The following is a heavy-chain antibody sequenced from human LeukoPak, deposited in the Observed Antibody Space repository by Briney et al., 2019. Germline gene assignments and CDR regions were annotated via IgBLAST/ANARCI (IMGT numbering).Heavy chain of an antibody. CDR2: IYPGDSDT. CDR1: GYTFTNYW. V-gene: IGHV5-51*01. D-gene: IGHD2/OR15-2a*01. Sequence: GESLKISCKGSGYTFTNYWIAWVRQMSGKGLEWMGIIYPGDSDTRYSPSFQGQVTISADKSISTAYLQWSSLKASDTAMYYCARQNLRSMEVDYWGQGTLVTVSS. J-gene: IGHJ4*02. CDR3: ARQNLRSMEVDY.